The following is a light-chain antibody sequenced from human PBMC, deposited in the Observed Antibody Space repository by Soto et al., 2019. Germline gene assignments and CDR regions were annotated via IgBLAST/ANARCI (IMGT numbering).Light chain of an antibody. CDR3: QQYNNWPLT. Sequence: EIVMTQSLATLSVSPGERATLSCRASQSVSSNLAWYQQKPGQAPRLLIYGASTWATGIPARFSGSGSGTEFTLTISSLQSEDFAVYYCQQYNNWPLTFGGGTKV. CDR1: QSVSSN. J-gene: IGKJ4*02. CDR2: GAS. V-gene: IGKV3-15*01.